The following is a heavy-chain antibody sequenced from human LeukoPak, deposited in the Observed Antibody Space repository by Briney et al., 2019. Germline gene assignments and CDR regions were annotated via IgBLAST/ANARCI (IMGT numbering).Heavy chain of an antibody. CDR1: GFTFSSYA. Sequence: GGSLRLSCAASGFTFSSYAMSWVRQAPGKGLEGVSAISGSGGSTYYADSVKGRFTISRDNSKNTLYLQMNSLRAEDTAVYYCAKDLNSLYAFDIWGQGTMVTVSS. CDR2: ISGSGGST. D-gene: IGHD5-18*01. V-gene: IGHV3-23*01. J-gene: IGHJ3*02. CDR3: AKDLNSLYAFDI.